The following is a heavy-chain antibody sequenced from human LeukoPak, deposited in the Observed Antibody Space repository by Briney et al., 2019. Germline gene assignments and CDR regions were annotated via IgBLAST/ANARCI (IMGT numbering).Heavy chain of an antibody. V-gene: IGHV3-30*03. CDR3: TRDPHHSSR. Sequence: PGGSLRLSCAASGFTFSSYGMHWVRQAPGKGLEWVAVISYDGNNKYYADSVKGRFTISRDDSKSIAYLQMNSLKTEDTAVYYCTRDPHHSSRGGQGTLVTVSS. J-gene: IGHJ4*02. CDR1: GFTFSSYG. D-gene: IGHD6-13*01. CDR2: ISYDGNNK.